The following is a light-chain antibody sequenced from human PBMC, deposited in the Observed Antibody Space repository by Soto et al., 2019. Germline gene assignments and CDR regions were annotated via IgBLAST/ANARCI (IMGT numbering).Light chain of an antibody. CDR2: EVN. J-gene: IGLJ1*01. Sequence: QSALTQPASVSGSPGQSITISCTGTSSNVGSYKLVSWYQQHPGKAPKLMIFEVNKRPSGVSNRFSGSKSGNTASLTISGLKVEDEADYYCCSSAGSHTYVSGTGTKVTVL. CDR3: CSSAGSHTYV. V-gene: IGLV2-23*02. CDR1: SSNVGSYKL.